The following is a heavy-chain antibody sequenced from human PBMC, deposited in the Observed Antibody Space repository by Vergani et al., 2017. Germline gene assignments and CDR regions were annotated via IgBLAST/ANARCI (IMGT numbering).Heavy chain of an antibody. V-gene: IGHV1-46*01. D-gene: IGHD2-15*01. CDR3: ARAEECSGGSCYSDY. Sequence: VQLVESGGGLVQPGGSLRLSCAASGFTFTSYYMHWVRQAPGQGLEWVGMINPSGGITSYAQKFQGRVTMTRDTSTSTVYMELSSLRSEDTAVYYCARAEECSGGSCYSDYWGQGTLVTVSS. CDR1: GFTFTSYY. CDR2: INPSGGIT. J-gene: IGHJ4*02.